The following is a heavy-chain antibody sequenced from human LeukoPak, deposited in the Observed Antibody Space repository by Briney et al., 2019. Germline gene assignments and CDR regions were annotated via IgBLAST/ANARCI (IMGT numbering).Heavy chain of an antibody. V-gene: IGHV3-23*01. Sequence: PGGSLRLSCAASGFTFSSYAMSWVRQAPGKGLEWVSAISGSGGSTYYADSAKGRFTISRDNSKNTLYLQMNSLRAEDTAVYYCPTTVTTLFDYWGQGTLVTVSS. CDR3: PTTVTTLFDY. D-gene: IGHD4-17*01. CDR1: GFTFSSYA. J-gene: IGHJ4*02. CDR2: ISGSGGST.